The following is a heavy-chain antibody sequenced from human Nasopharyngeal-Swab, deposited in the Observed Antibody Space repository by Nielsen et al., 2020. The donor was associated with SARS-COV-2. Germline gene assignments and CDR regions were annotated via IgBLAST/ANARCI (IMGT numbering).Heavy chain of an antibody. V-gene: IGHV1-69*04. D-gene: IGHD2-2*01. CDR3: ATSSGYIVVVPAAIRRYYGTDV. CDR1: GGTFSSYA. Sequence: SVNVSCKASGGTFSSYAISWVRQATGQGREWMGRIIPILGIANYAQKFQGRVTITADKSTSTAYMELSSLRSEDTAVYYCATSSGYIVVVPAAIRRYYGTDVWGQGTTVTVSS. CDR2: IIPILGIA. J-gene: IGHJ6*02.